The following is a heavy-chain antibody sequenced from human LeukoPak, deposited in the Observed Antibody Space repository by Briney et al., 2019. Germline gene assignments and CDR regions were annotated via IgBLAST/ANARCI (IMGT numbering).Heavy chain of an antibody. CDR3: ASSLGYYDSSGYYYRY. CDR1: VYTFTSYG. V-gene: IGHV1-18*01. J-gene: IGHJ4*02. CDR2: ISAYNGNT. Sequence: GASVKVSCKASVYTFTSYGISWVRQAPGQGLEWMGWISAYNGNTNYAQKLQGRVTMTTDTSTSTAYMELRSLRSDDTAVYYCASSLGYYDSSGYYYRYWGQGTLVTVSS. D-gene: IGHD3-22*01.